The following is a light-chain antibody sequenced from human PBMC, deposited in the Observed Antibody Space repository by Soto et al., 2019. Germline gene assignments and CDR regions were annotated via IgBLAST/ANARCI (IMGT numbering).Light chain of an antibody. CDR2: DAS. V-gene: IGKV1-5*01. J-gene: IGKJ4*01. Sequence: DIQMTQSPSTLSASVGDRVTITCRASQSISSWLAWYQQKPGKAPKLLIYDASSLESGVPSRFSGSGSGTEFTLTISSLQPDDFATYYCQQYNSYLTFGGGTKVDIK. CDR3: QQYNSYLT. CDR1: QSISSW.